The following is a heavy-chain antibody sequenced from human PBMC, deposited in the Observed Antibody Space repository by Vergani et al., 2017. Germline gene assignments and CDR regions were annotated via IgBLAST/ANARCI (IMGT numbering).Heavy chain of an antibody. J-gene: IGHJ5*02. CDR1: GFTFSSYA. CDR2: ISGSGGST. CDR3: AKTEPPLDIVVVPAATTERWFDP. V-gene: IGHV3-23*01. D-gene: IGHD2-2*03. Sequence: EVQLLESGGGLVQPGGSLRLSCAASGFTFSSYAMSWVRQAPGKGLEWVSAISGSGGSTYYADSVKGRFTISRDNSKNTLYLQMNSLRAEDTAVYYCAKTEPPLDIVVVPAATTERWFDPWGQGTLVTVSS.